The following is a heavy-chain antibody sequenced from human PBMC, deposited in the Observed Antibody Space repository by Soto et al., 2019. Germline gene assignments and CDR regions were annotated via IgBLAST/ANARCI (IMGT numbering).Heavy chain of an antibody. V-gene: IGHV5-51*01. D-gene: IGHD3-22*01. J-gene: IGHJ3*02. CDR1: GYSFTTSW. CDR3: ARRLGYYYDSSGHPGEAFDI. CDR2: IYPGGSDT. Sequence: GESLKISCKGSGYSFTTSWIAGVRQMPGKALEGMGIIYPGGSDTRYSPSFQGQVTISADKSISTAYLQWSSLKASDTAMYYCARRLGYYYDSSGHPGEAFDIWGQGTMVTVSS.